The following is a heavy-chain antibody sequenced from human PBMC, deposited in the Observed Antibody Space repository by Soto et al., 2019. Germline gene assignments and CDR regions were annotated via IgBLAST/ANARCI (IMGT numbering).Heavy chain of an antibody. D-gene: IGHD3-22*01. J-gene: IGHJ4*01. V-gene: IGHV1-2*02. Sequence: ASVKVSCKASGYIFTGNYMHWVRQAPGQGLEYMGWINPNNGATNYAQNFQGRVTMTWDTSISTAYMEVRRLRSDDTAVYYCAPHYPDSSVYFDHGGQGGLVTVSS. CDR1: GYIFTGNY. CDR2: INPNNGAT. CDR3: APHYPDSSVYFDH.